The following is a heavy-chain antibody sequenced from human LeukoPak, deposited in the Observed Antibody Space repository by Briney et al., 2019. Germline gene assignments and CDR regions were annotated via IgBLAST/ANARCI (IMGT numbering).Heavy chain of an antibody. CDR3: ARGSKYYDFWSGRNWFDP. J-gene: IGHJ5*02. V-gene: IGHV4-34*01. Sequence: SETLSLTCAVYGGSFSGYYWSWLRQPPGKGLEWIGEINHSGSTNYNPSLKSRVTISVDTSKNQFSLKLSSVTAADTAVYYCARGSKYYDFWSGRNWFDPWGQGTLVTVSS. CDR2: INHSGST. D-gene: IGHD3-3*01. CDR1: GGSFSGYY.